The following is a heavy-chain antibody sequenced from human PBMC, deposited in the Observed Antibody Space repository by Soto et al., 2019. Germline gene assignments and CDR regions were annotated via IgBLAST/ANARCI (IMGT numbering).Heavy chain of an antibody. Sequence: QVQLVESGGCVVQSGRSLRLSCAASGFTFSSYGMHWVRQAPGKGLEWGTVIWYDGSNKYYADSVKGRFTISRDNSKNMLNLQMNSLRAEVTVVYYCARDSSSSWYSPAIDYWGKGTLVYVSS. CDR2: IWYDGSNK. J-gene: IGHJ4*02. CDR1: GFTFSSYG. D-gene: IGHD6-13*01. V-gene: IGHV3-33*01. CDR3: ARDSSSSWYSPAIDY.